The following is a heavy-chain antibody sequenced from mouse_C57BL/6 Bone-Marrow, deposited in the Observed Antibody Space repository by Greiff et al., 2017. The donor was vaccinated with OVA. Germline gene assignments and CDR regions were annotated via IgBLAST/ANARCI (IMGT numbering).Heavy chain of an antibody. J-gene: IGHJ3*01. CDR1: GYSFTDYN. D-gene: IGHD2-3*01. Sequence: SGPELVKPGASVKISCKASGYSFTDYNMNWVKQSNGKSLEWIGVINPNYGTTSYNQKFKGKATLTVDQSSSTAYMQLNSLTSEDSAVYYCARGLYDGYHPAWFAYWGQGTLVTVSA. CDR2: INPNYGTT. V-gene: IGHV1-39*01. CDR3: ARGLYDGYHPAWFAY.